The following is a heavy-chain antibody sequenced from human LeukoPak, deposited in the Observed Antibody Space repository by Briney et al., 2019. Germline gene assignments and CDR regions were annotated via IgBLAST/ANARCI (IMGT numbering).Heavy chain of an antibody. Sequence: GASVKVSCKASGYTFINYAIHWVRQAPGQGLEWMGWITTYNGNTHYAQKLQGRVTMTTETSTSTAYMDLRGLRSDDTAVYYCARGYDYGDYVGDFDYWGQGTLVTVSS. CDR2: ITTYNGNT. D-gene: IGHD4-17*01. J-gene: IGHJ4*02. CDR3: ARGYDYGDYVGDFDY. CDR1: GYTFINYA. V-gene: IGHV1-18*01.